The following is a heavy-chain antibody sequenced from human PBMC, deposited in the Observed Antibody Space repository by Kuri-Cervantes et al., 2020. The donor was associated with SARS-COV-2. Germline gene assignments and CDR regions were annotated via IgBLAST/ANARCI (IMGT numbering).Heavy chain of an antibody. CDR1: GGSFSGYY. V-gene: IGHV4-34*01. CDR2: INRGGST. J-gene: IGHJ4*02. D-gene: IGHD1-1*01. Sequence: SQTLSLTCAVYGGSFSGYYWSWVRQPQGKGLEWIGEINRGGSTNYNPSLKSRVTISLDTSKNHFSLRLSSVTAADTAVYYCATGPSYHKRYWGQGTLVTVSS. CDR3: ATGPSYHKRY.